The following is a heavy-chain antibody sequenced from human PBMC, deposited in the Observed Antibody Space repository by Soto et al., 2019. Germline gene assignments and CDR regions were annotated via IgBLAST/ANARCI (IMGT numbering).Heavy chain of an antibody. CDR2: IYYSGST. CDR3: ARWWSGSRQGFDP. D-gene: IGHD3-3*01. J-gene: IGHJ5*02. CDR1: GGSISSGDYY. V-gene: IGHV4-31*03. Sequence: PSETLSLTCTVSGGSISSGDYYWSWIRHHPGKGLEWIGYIYYSGSTYYNPSLKSRVTISVDTSKNQFSLKLSSVTAADTAVYYCARWWSGSRQGFDPWGQGTLVPVAS.